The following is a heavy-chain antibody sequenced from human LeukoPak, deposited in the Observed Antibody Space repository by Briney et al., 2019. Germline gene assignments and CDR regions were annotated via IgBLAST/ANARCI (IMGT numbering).Heavy chain of an antibody. CDR3: ASHLYSSSRYYYYYYMDV. V-gene: IGHV4-39*01. CDR1: GGSISSSRYY. D-gene: IGHD2-2*01. J-gene: IGHJ6*03. CDR2: ISYSGST. Sequence: PSETLPLTCSVSGGSISSSRYYWGWIRQPPGKGLEWIGSISYSGSTHYNPSLKSRVTISEDTSKNQFSLKLSSVTAADTAVYYCASHLYSSSRYYYYYYMDVWGKGTTVTVSS.